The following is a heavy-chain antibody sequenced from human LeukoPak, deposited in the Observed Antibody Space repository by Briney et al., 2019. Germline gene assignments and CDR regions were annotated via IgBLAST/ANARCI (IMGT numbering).Heavy chain of an antibody. CDR1: GFTFSNYA. Sequence: GGSLTLFCGASGFTFSNYALCWVRQAPAKGLEWVSTIRDSGAYGIYADSVKGRFTISRDNSNNLVYLQMNSLRAEDTAEYYCAKRARYNSARVMVFVSWGQGTQVTVSS. V-gene: IGHV3-23*01. D-gene: IGHD6-19*01. CDR3: AKRARYNSARVMVFVS. CDR2: IRDSGAYG. J-gene: IGHJ4*02.